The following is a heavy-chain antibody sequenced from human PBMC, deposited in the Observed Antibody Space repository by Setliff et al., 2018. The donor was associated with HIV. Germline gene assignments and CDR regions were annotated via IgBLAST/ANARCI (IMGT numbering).Heavy chain of an antibody. J-gene: IGHJ3*02. CDR2: IIPILGIA. CDR1: GGTFSSYA. V-gene: IGHV1-69*10. Sequence: SVKVSCKASGGTFSSYAISWVRQAPGRGLEWMGGIIPILGIANYAQKFQGRVTITADKSTSTAYMELSSLRSEDTAVYYCARSIPQYYYDSSGYSHAFDIWGQGTMVT. CDR3: ARSIPQYYYDSSGYSHAFDI. D-gene: IGHD3-22*01.